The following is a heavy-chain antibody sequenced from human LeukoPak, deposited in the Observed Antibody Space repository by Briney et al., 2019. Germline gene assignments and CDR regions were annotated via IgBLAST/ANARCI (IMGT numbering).Heavy chain of an antibody. CDR3: ARDLGMAGIAPVDY. CDR1: GYSISSGYY. J-gene: IGHJ4*02. D-gene: IGHD6-19*01. Sequence: SETLSPTCTVSGYSISSGYYWGWIRQSPEKGLEWIGSIYHSGATYYNPSLKSRVTISVDTSKNQFSLKVTSVTAADTAVYYCARDLGMAGIAPVDYWGQGTLVTVSS. V-gene: IGHV4-38-2*02. CDR2: IYHSGAT.